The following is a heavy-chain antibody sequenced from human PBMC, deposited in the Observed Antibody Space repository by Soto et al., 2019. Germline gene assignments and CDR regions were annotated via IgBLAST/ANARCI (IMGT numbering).Heavy chain of an antibody. D-gene: IGHD1-26*01. J-gene: IGHJ4*02. Sequence: TSETLSLTCTVSGGSISSYSWNWIRQPPGKGLEWIGYIYDSENTNYNPSLKSRVTISVDTSKNQFSLKLSSVTTADTAVYYCARGAFDYWGQGTLVNVSS. CDR3: ARGAFDY. CDR2: IYDSENT. CDR1: GGSISSYS. V-gene: IGHV4-59*01.